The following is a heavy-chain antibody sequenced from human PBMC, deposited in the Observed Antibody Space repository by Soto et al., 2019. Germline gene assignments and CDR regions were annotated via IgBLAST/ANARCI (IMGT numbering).Heavy chain of an antibody. D-gene: IGHD6-13*01. Sequence: ASVKVSCKVSGYTLTELSMHWVRQAPGKGLEWMGGFDPEDGETIYAQKFQGRVTMTEDTSTDTAYMELSSLRSEDTAVYYCATMAGSWYSGRYYYGMDVWGQGTTVTVSS. CDR2: FDPEDGET. CDR1: GYTLTELS. V-gene: IGHV1-24*01. J-gene: IGHJ6*02. CDR3: ATMAGSWYSGRYYYGMDV.